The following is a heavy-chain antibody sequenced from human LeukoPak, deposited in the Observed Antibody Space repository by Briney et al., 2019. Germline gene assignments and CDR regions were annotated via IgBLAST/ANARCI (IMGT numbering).Heavy chain of an antibody. CDR3: ARDHDGSGSYYAY. D-gene: IGHD3-10*01. CDR1: GGSISSSSYY. CDR2: IYYSGST. J-gene: IGHJ4*02. Sequence: SETLSLTCTVSGGSISSSSYYWGWIRQPPGKGLEWIGSIYYSGSTYYNPSLKSRVTISVDKSKNQFSLKLSSVTAADTAVYYCARDHDGSGSYYAYWGQGTLVTVSS. V-gene: IGHV4-39*07.